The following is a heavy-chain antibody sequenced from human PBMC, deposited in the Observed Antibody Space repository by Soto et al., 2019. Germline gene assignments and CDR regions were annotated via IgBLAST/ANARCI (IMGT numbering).Heavy chain of an antibody. Sequence: SQTLSLTCXISGDSVSSNSAAWNWVRQSPSRGLEWLGRTYYRSKWKTDYAVSVRGRITINPDTSKNQFSLQLNSVTPGDTAVYYCARGDVIDIWGRGTMVTVSS. CDR1: GDSVSSNSAA. CDR2: TYYRSKWKT. J-gene: IGHJ3*02. V-gene: IGHV6-1*01. CDR3: ARGDVIDI.